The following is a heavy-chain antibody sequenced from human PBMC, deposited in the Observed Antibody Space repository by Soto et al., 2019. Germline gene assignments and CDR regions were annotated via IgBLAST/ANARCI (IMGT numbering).Heavy chain of an antibody. V-gene: IGHV3-30*18. J-gene: IGHJ6*02. CDR2: ISYDGSNK. Sequence: PGGSLRLSCAASGFTFSSYGMHWVRQAPGKGLEWVAVISYDGSNKYYADSVKGRFTISRDNSKNTLYLQMNSLRAEDTAVYYCAKDRAPPGFLEWSLTPAYGMDVWGQGTTVTVTS. CDR1: GFTFSSYG. CDR3: AKDRAPPGFLEWSLTPAYGMDV. D-gene: IGHD3-3*01.